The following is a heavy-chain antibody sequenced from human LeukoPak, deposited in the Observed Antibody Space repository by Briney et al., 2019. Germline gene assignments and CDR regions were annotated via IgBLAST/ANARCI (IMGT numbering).Heavy chain of an antibody. CDR1: GFPFSNYW. CDR3: ARWDGRSTWLYDY. D-gene: IGHD1-14*01. CDR2: IKEDGSKI. J-gene: IGHJ4*02. Sequence: GGSLRLSFAASGFPFSNYWRGWVRWARGKGLGWVPNIKEDGSKISYVDSVKGRFTISRDNAKNSLYLQMNSLRAEDTAVYYSARWDGRSTWLYDYWGQGTLVTVSS. V-gene: IGHV3-7*01.